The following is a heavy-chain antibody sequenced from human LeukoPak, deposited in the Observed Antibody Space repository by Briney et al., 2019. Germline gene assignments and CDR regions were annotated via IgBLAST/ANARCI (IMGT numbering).Heavy chain of an antibody. CDR1: GGSFSGYY. CDR2: INHSGST. CDR3: ARGQYSSSPVFDF. V-gene: IGHV4-34*01. Sequence: SETLSLTCAVYGGSFSGYYWSWIRQPPGKGLEWIGEINHSGSTKYNPSLKSRVTISEDTSKHQFSLKLSSVTAADTAVYYCARGQYSSSPVFDFWGQGTLVTISS. D-gene: IGHD6-6*01. J-gene: IGHJ4*02.